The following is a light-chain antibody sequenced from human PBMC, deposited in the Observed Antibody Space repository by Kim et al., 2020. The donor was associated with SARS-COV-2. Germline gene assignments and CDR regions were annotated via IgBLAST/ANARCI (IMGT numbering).Light chain of an antibody. J-gene: IGLJ3*02. CDR2: QDS. CDR3: QAWDSSTAV. Sequence: VSPGQAASITCSGDKLGDKYACWYQQKPGQSPVLVIYQDSKRPSGIPERFSGSISGNTATLTISGTQAMDEADYYCQAWDSSTAVFGGGTQLTVL. CDR1: KLGDKY. V-gene: IGLV3-1*01.